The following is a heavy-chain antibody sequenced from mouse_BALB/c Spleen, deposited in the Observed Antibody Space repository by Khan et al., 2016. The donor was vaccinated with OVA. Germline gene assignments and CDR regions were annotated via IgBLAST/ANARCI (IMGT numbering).Heavy chain of an antibody. Sequence: QVQLKESGPGLVAPSQSLSITCTVSGFSLNSYGVNWVRQPPGKGLEWLGVICGDGSTNYHSALKSRLIISKDDSKSQVFLKLNSLQTDDTATYYCAKFTPVYYSMDYWGQGTSVTVSS. V-gene: IGHV2-3*01. D-gene: IGHD1-1*01. CDR3: AKFTPVYYSMDY. CDR2: ICGDGST. CDR1: GFSLNSYG. J-gene: IGHJ4*01.